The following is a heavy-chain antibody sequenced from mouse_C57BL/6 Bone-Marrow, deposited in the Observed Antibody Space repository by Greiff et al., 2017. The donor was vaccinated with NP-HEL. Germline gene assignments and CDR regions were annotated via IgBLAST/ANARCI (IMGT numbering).Heavy chain of an antibody. Sequence: EVKLVESGGGLVQPGGSLRLSCAASGFTFTDSYMSWVRQPPGKALEWLGFIRNKANGYTTEYSASVKGRFTISRDNSQSILSLQMNALRAEDSATYYCASSYYSNSFFAYWGQGTLVTVSA. CDR1: GFTFTDSY. CDR2: IRNKANGYTT. CDR3: ASSYYSNSFFAY. D-gene: IGHD2-5*01. J-gene: IGHJ3*01. V-gene: IGHV7-3*01.